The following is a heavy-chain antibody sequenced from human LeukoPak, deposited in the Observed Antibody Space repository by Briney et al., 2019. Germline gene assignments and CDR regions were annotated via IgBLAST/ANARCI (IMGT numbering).Heavy chain of an antibody. V-gene: IGHV1-8*01. Sequence: ASVKVSCKASGYTFTSYDINWVRQATGQGLEWMGWMNPNSGNTGYAQELQGRVTMTRNTSISTAYMELSSLRSEDTAVYYCARSEYTTTVTTWGFDPWGQGTLVTVSS. CDR2: MNPNSGNT. J-gene: IGHJ5*02. D-gene: IGHD4-17*01. CDR3: ARSEYTTTVTTWGFDP. CDR1: GYTFTSYD.